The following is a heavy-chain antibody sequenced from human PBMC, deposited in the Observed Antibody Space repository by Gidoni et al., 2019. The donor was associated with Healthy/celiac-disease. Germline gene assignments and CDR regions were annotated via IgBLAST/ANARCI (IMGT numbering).Heavy chain of an antibody. CDR3: AKDPFVVVVAATLGSFDY. D-gene: IGHD2-15*01. J-gene: IGHJ4*02. CDR1: GFTFSSYA. V-gene: IGHV3-23*01. CDR2: ISGSGGST. Sequence: ELQLLESGGGLVQPGGSLRLSCAASGFTFSSYAMSWVRQAPGKGLEWVSAISGSGGSTYYADSVKGRFTISRDNSKNTLYLQMNSLRAEDTAVYYCAKDPFVVVVAATLGSFDYWGQGTLVTVSS.